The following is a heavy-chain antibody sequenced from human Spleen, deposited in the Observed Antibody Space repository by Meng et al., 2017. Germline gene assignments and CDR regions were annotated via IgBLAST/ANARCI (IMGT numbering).Heavy chain of an antibody. CDR2: ISWNSGSI. CDR3: ATSLAYSSGYFDY. V-gene: IGHV3-9*01. CDR1: GFTFDDYA. Sequence: SLKISCAASGFTFDDYAMHWVRQAPGKGLEWASGISWNSGSIGYADSVKGRFTISRDNAKNSLYLQMNSLRAEDTALYYCATSLAYSSGYFDYWGQGTLVTVSS. J-gene: IGHJ4*02. D-gene: IGHD6-19*01.